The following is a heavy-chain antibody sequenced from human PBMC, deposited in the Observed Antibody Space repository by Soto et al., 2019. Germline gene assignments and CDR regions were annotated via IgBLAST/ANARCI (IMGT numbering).Heavy chain of an antibody. V-gene: IGHV3-7*01. CDR2: IKQDGSEK. J-gene: IGHJ6*03. CDR1: GFTFSSYW. Sequence: EVQLVESGGGLVQPGGSLRLSCAASGFTFSSYWMSWVRQAPGKGLEWVANIKQDGSEKYYVDSVKGRFTISRDNAKNSLYLQMNSLRAEDTAVYYCARDDGHCSSTSCYHYYYMDGWGTGTTVTVSS. CDR3: ARDDGHCSSTSCYHYYYMDG. D-gene: IGHD2-2*01.